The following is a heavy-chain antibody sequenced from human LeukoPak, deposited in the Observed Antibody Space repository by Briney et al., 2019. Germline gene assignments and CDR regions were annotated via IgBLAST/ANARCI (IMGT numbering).Heavy chain of an antibody. Sequence: PGESLKISCRGSGYRFTSYWMAWVRQMPGKGLEWMGIIYPGDSDTRYSPSFQGQVTISADKSINTAYLRWSSLKASDTAMYHCARQDSSGWSHFDYWGQGTLVTVSS. J-gene: IGHJ4*02. CDR3: ARQDSSGWSHFDY. CDR2: IYPGDSDT. D-gene: IGHD6-19*01. CDR1: GYRFTSYW. V-gene: IGHV5-51*01.